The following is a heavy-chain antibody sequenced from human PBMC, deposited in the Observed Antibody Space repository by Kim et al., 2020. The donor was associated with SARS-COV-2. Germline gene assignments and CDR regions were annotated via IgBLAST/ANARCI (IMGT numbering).Heavy chain of an antibody. J-gene: IGHJ3*01. CDR3: TRIPGTTLAIWDAFDV. D-gene: IGHD1-1*01. Sequence: GKGRFTMSKDNSESPAYLQMNSLTTEDTAVYYCTRIPGTTLAIWDAFDVWGKGTMVTVSS. V-gene: IGHV3-73*01.